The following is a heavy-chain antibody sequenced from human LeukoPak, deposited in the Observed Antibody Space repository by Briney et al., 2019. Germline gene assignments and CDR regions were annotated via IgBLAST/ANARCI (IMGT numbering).Heavy chain of an antibody. V-gene: IGHV3-23*01. Sequence: PGGSLRLSCAASGFTFSSYAMSWVRQAPGKGLEWVSAISGSGGSTYYADSVKGRFTISRDNSKNTLYLQMNSLRAEDTAVYYCAKDWGYCSGGSCYGGDDYWGQGTLVTVSS. CDR2: ISGSGGST. J-gene: IGHJ4*02. D-gene: IGHD2-15*01. CDR1: GFTFSSYA. CDR3: AKDWGYCSGGSCYGGDDY.